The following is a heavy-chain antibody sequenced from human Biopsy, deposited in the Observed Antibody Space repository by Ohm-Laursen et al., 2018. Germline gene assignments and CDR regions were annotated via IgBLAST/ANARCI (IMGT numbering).Heavy chain of an antibody. CDR3: AAGTRYSSGWYNAVDF. J-gene: IGHJ3*01. V-gene: IGHV1-69*06. Sequence: SVKVSCKASSYTFTDYNIHWVRQAPGQGLEWMGGIIPFFGTSDYAQTFQGRVTITADKSTSTSYMELTRLRSEDSAVYYCAAGTRYSSGWYNAVDFWGQGTMVTVSS. CDR2: IIPFFGTS. D-gene: IGHD6-19*01. CDR1: SYTFTDYN.